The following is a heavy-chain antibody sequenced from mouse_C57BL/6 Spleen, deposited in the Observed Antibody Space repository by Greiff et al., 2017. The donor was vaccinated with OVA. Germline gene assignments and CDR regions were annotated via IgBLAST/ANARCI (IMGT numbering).Heavy chain of an antibody. Sequence: EVKLVESGGGLVKPGGSLKLSCAASGFTFSDYGMHWVRQAPEKGLEWVAYISSGSSTIYYADTVKGRFTISRDNAKNTLFLQMTSVRSEDTAMCYCARGSLNWYFGVWGTGTTGTGSS. CDR1: GFTFSDYG. CDR3: ARGSLNWYFGV. J-gene: IGHJ1*03. CDR2: ISSGSSTI. V-gene: IGHV5-17*01.